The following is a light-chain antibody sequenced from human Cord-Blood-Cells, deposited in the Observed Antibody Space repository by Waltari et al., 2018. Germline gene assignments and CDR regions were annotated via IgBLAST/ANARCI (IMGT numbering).Light chain of an antibody. CDR2: DAS. V-gene: IGKV3-11*01. CDR1: QSVSSY. CDR3: QQRSNWPT. J-gene: IGKJ4*01. Sequence: EIVLTQSPATLSLSPGERATLSCRASQSVSSYLAWYQPNPGQAPRLLIYDASNRATGIPARFSGSGSGTDFTLTISSLEPEDFAVYYCQQRSNWPTFGGGTKVEIK.